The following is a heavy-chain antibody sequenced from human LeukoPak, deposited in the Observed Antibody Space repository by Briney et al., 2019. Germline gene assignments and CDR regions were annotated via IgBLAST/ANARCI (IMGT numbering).Heavy chain of an antibody. D-gene: IGHD6-19*01. V-gene: IGHV3-21*04. Sequence: PGGSLRLSCAASGFTFSSHSMNWVRQAPGKGLEWVSSISSSSSYIYYADSVKGRFTISRDNSKNTLYLQMNSLRAEDTAVYYYAKGKQWLGPFDYWGQGTLVTVSS. CDR1: GFTFSSHS. J-gene: IGHJ4*02. CDR2: ISSSSSYI. CDR3: AKGKQWLGPFDY.